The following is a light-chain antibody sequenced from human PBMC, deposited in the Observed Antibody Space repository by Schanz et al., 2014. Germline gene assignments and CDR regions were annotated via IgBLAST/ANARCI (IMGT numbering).Light chain of an antibody. CDR1: QSVSSY. Sequence: EIVLTQSPGTVSLSPGERATLSCRASQSVSSYLAWYQQKPGQAPRLLIYDASNRATGIPARFSGSGSGTDFTLTISSLESEDFAVYYCQHYGSSPETFGRGTTVEIK. V-gene: IGKV3-11*01. CDR3: QHYGSSPET. J-gene: IGKJ1*01. CDR2: DAS.